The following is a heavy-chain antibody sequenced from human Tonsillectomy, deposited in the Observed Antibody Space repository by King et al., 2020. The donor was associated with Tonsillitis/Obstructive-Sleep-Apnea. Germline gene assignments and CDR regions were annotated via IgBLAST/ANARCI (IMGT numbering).Heavy chain of an antibody. CDR2: IKSKTDGGTT. Sequence: VQLVESGGGLVKPGGSLRLSCAASGFTFSNAWMSWVRQAPGKGLEWVGLIKSKTDGGTTDYAAPVKGRFTISRDDSKNTLYLQMNSLKTEDTAVYYCTTRYCSSTSCYKFDYWGQGTLVTVSS. V-gene: IGHV3-15*01. J-gene: IGHJ4*02. D-gene: IGHD2-2*02. CDR3: TTRYCSSTSCYKFDY. CDR1: GFTFSNAW.